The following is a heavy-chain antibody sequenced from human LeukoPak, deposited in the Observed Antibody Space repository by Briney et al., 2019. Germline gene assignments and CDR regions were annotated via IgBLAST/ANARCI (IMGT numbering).Heavy chain of an antibody. CDR1: GYNFTNKW. Sequence: PGESLKISCKGSGYNFTNKWIGWVRQMPGKGLGWMGIIYPGDSDTRYSPSLQGQVTISADKSISTAYLQWSSLKASDTAMYFCATRIVGGAGFYYFDSWGQGTLVTVTS. J-gene: IGHJ4*02. D-gene: IGHD1-26*01. CDR3: ATRIVGGAGFYYFDS. V-gene: IGHV5-51*01. CDR2: IYPGDSDT.